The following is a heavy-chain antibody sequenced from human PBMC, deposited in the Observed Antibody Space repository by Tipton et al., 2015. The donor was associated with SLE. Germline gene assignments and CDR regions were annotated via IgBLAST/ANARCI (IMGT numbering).Heavy chain of an antibody. J-gene: IGHJ3*01. Sequence: TLSLTCAAYGGSFSAYPWSWFRQPPGKGLEWIGEINHSVGTKYNSSLKSRVSMSIDTSNNQFYLNLNSVTAADTAVYYCARLKQPWDAFDVWGQGTMVTVSA. CDR3: ARLKQPWDAFDV. V-gene: IGHV4-34*01. CDR1: GGSFSAYP. D-gene: IGHD6-13*01. CDR2: INHSVGT.